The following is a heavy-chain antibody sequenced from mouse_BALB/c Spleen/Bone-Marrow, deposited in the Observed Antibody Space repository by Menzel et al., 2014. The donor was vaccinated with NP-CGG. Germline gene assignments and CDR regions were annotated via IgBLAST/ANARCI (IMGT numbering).Heavy chain of an antibody. CDR2: IDPANGNT. CDR1: GFNIKDTY. CDR3: ARYDYGFYFDY. D-gene: IGHD2-4*01. V-gene: IGHV14-3*02. J-gene: IGHJ2*01. Sequence: VQLQQPGAEVVKPGASVKLSCTASGFNIKDTYMHWVKQRPEQGLEWIGRIDPANGNTKYDPKFQGKTTITADTSSNTSYLQLIILTSYDTAVYYFARYDYGFYFDYCGQGTTLTVSS.